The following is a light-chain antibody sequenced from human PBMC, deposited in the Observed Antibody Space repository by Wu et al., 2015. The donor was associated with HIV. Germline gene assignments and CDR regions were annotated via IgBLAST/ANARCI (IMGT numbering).Light chain of an antibody. CDR2: DAS. V-gene: IGKV3-11*01. J-gene: IGKJ5*01. CDR1: QSVTSSY. Sequence: DIVLTQSPGTLSLSPGERATLSCRASQSVTSSYLAWYQQKPGQAPRLLIYDASNRATGIPARFSGSGFGTDFTLTISSLEPEDFAVYYCQQRSNWPSFGQGTRLEIK. CDR3: QQRSNWPS.